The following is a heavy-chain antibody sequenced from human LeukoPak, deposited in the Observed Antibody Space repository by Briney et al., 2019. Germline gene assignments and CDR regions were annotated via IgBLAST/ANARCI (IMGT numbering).Heavy chain of an antibody. D-gene: IGHD3-10*01. CDR2: IYYSGST. Sequence: PSETLSLTCTVSGGSISSYYWSWIRQPPGKGLEWIGYIYYSGSTNYNPSLKSRVTISVDTSKNQFSLKLSSVTAADTAVYYCARGAITMVRAWRLDYYYYYMDVWGKGTTVTVSS. CDR3: ARGAITMVRAWRLDYYYYYMDV. V-gene: IGHV4-59*12. J-gene: IGHJ6*03. CDR1: GGSISSYY.